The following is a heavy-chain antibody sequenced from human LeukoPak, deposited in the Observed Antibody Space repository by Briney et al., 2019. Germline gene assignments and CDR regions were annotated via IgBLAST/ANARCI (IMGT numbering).Heavy chain of an antibody. Sequence: GGSLRLSCAASGFSFSSYAMHWVRQAPGKALEWVAVISYDGSSEYYTDSVKGRFTIYRDNSKNTLYLQMNSLRAEDTAVYYCARGVTISNTYFQYWGQGTLVTVSS. CDR1: GFSFSSYA. D-gene: IGHD3-9*01. CDR3: ARGVTISNTYFQY. J-gene: IGHJ1*01. CDR2: ISYDGSSE. V-gene: IGHV3-30*04.